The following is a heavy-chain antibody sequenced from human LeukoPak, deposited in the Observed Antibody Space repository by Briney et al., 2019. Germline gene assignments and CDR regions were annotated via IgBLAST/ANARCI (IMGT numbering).Heavy chain of an antibody. Sequence: PSETLSLTCTVSGDSISSYYWSWIRQPPGKGLEWIGYIYYSGSTNYNPSLKSRVTISVDTSKNQFSLKLSSVTAADTAVYYCARDQGELPDYWGQGTLVTVSS. CDR1: GDSISSYY. CDR2: IYYSGST. D-gene: IGHD1-26*01. V-gene: IGHV4-59*01. CDR3: ARDQGELPDY. J-gene: IGHJ4*02.